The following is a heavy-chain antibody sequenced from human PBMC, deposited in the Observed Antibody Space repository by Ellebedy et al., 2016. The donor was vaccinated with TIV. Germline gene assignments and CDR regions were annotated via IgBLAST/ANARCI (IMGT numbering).Heavy chain of an antibody. CDR3: ASAARGSGAYESF. CDR1: GFTFSNYW. Sequence: PGGSLRLSCAASGFTFSNYWMSWVRQAPGKGLEWVANIKQDGSETYYVDSVKGRFTISRDNANNSLYLQMNSLRADDTAVYYCASAARGSGAYESFWGRGTLVTVSS. CDR2: IKQDGSET. V-gene: IGHV3-7*01. J-gene: IGHJ4*02. D-gene: IGHD5-12*01.